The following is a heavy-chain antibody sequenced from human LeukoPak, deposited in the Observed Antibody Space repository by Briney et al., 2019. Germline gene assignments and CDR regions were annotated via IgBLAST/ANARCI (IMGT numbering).Heavy chain of an antibody. CDR2: VKRIIDGETT. CDR1: GFTFSNAW. D-gene: IGHD3-10*01. J-gene: IGHJ4*02. CDR3: TTHSGVY. Sequence: GGSLRLSCTASGFTFSNAWMTWVRQAPGKGLEWVGRVKRIIDGETTQYAAPVKGRFVISRDDSKTTVYLQMNSLKTEDTAMYYCTTHSGVYWGQGSLVTVSS. V-gene: IGHV3-15*01.